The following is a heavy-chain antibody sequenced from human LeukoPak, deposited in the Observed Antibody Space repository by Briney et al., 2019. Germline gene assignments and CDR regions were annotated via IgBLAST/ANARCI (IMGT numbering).Heavy chain of an antibody. V-gene: IGHV3-48*04. CDR1: GFTFTHYA. CDR3: ARTYDFGRGPPGDAFDN. J-gene: IGHJ3*02. CDR2: IDARSGIT. Sequence: GGSLRLSCAASGFTFTHYAMSWVRQAPGKGPEWVSYIDARSGITYYADSVQGRFTISRDDARESVFLQMDGLRVDDTAVYYCARTYDFGRGPPGDAFDNWGPGTWVIVSS. D-gene: IGHD3-3*01.